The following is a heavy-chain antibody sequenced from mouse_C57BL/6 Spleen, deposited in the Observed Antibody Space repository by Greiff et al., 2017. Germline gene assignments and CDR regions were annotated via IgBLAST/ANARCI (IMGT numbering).Heavy chain of an antibody. CDR1: GYTFTSYW. Sequence: QVQLKQPGAELVKPGASVKLSCKASGYTFTSYWMHWVKQRPGRGLEWIGRIDPNSGGTKYNEKFKSKATLTVDKPSSTAYMQLSSLTSEDSAVYYCAREDYDYDFDYWGQGTTLTVSS. CDR3: AREDYDYDFDY. J-gene: IGHJ2*01. D-gene: IGHD2-4*01. CDR2: IDPNSGGT. V-gene: IGHV1-72*01.